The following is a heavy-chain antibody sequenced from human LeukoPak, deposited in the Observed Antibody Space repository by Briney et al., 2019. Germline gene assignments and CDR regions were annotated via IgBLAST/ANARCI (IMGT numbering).Heavy chain of an antibody. J-gene: IGHJ4*02. V-gene: IGHV3-30*18. Sequence: GRSLRLSCAASGFTFSSYGMHWVRQAPGKGLEWVAVISYDGSNKYYADSVKDRFTISRDNSKNTLYLQMNSLRAEDTAVYYCAKNRDDWLLNYFDYWGQGTLVTVSS. CDR3: AKNRDDWLLNYFDY. D-gene: IGHD3-9*01. CDR2: ISYDGSNK. CDR1: GFTFSSYG.